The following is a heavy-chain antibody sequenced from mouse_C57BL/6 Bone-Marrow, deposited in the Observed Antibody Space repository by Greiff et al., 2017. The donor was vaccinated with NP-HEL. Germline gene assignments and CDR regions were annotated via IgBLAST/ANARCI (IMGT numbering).Heavy chain of an antibody. J-gene: IGHJ2*01. CDR3: AFYYGSSYPLDY. V-gene: IGHV1-64*01. CDR2: IHPNSGST. D-gene: IGHD1-1*01. CDR1: GYTFTSYW. Sequence: QVQLQQPGAELVKPGASVKLSCKASGYTFTSYWMHWVKQRPGQGLEWIGMIHPNSGSTNYNEKLKSKATLTVDKSSSPAYMQLSSLTSEDSAVYYCAFYYGSSYPLDYWGQGTTLTVSS.